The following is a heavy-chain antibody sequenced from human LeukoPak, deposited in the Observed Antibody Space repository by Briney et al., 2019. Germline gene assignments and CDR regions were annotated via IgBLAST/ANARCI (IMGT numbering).Heavy chain of an antibody. V-gene: IGHV1-2*02. D-gene: IGHD6-19*01. CDR3: ASRVSSCWYVLDY. J-gene: IGHJ4*02. Sequence: ASVKVSCKASGYTFTGYYMHWVRQAPGQVLEWMGWINPNSGGTNYAQKFQGRVTMTRDTSISTAYMELSRLRSDDTAVYYCASRVSSCWYVLDYWGQGTLVTVSS. CDR2: INPNSGGT. CDR1: GYTFTGYY.